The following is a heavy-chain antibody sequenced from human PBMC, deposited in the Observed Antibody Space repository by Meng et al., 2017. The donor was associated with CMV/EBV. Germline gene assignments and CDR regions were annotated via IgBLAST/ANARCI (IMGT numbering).Heavy chain of an antibody. CDR2: IYYSGST. D-gene: IGHD3-10*01. CDR1: CGSISSSSYC. J-gene: IGHJ4*02. V-gene: IGHV4-39*07. Sequence: APARAQPSSTLSLTFTVACGSISSSSYCWGWIRQPPGKGLEWFGSIYYSGSTYYHPSIKSRVTISVDTSKNQFSLKLSSVTAADTAVYYCXTWLWFGELSGYYFDYWGQGTLVTVSS. CDR3: XTWLWFGELSGYYFDY.